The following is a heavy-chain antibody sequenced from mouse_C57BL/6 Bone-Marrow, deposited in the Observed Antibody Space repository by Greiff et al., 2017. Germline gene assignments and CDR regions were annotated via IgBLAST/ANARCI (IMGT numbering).Heavy chain of an antibody. V-gene: IGHV5-6*01. D-gene: IGHD2-12*01. Sequence: EVQLVESGGDLVKPGGSLKLSCAASGFTFSSYGMSWVRQTPDKRLEWVANISSGGSYTYYPDSVKGRFTISRANAKNTMYLQMSSRKPEDTAMYYCSRLGSNDVGYWGQGTTLTVSS. CDR1: GFTFSSYG. J-gene: IGHJ2*01. CDR3: SRLGSNDVGY. CDR2: ISSGGSYT.